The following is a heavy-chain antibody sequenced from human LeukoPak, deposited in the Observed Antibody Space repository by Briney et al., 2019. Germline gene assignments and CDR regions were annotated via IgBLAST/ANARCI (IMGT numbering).Heavy chain of an antibody. J-gene: IGHJ4*02. V-gene: IGHV3-23*01. D-gene: IGHD1-7*01. Sequence: GGSLRLSCAASGFTVSSNYMNWVRQAPGKGLEWVSAISGTGGNTYYADSVKGRFTISRDNSKYTLHLQMNSLRAEDTAVYYCAKEGKTRNWNYFQAKPVYWGQGTLVTVSS. CDR2: ISGTGGNT. CDR3: AKEGKTRNWNYFQAKPVY. CDR1: GFTVSSNY.